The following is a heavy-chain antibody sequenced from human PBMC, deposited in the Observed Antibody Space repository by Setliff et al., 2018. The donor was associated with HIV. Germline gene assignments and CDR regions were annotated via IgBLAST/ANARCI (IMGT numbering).Heavy chain of an antibody. V-gene: IGHV4-61*02. Sequence: TLSLTCTVSGGSISSGSYYWSWIRQPAGKGLEWIGRIYTSGSTNYSPSLKSRVTILVDTSKNQFSLKVRSVTAADTAVYYCARLGMTTVGIGDVFDIWGQGTMVTVSS. D-gene: IGHD4-17*01. CDR3: ARLGMTTVGIGDVFDI. CDR2: IYTSGST. CDR1: GGSISSGSYY. J-gene: IGHJ3*02.